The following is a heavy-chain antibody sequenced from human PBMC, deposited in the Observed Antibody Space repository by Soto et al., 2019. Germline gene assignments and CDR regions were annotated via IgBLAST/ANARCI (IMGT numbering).Heavy chain of an antibody. Sequence: PGGSLRLSCEASGFTFSGSALNWVRQAPGKGLEWVSSISSSSSYIYYADSVKGRFTISRDNAKNSLYLQMNSLRAEDTAVYYCARDYDFWSGYSYFDYWGQGTLVTVSS. CDR3: ARDYDFWSGYSYFDY. CDR1: GFTFSGSA. J-gene: IGHJ4*02. V-gene: IGHV3-21*01. D-gene: IGHD3-3*01. CDR2: ISSSSSYI.